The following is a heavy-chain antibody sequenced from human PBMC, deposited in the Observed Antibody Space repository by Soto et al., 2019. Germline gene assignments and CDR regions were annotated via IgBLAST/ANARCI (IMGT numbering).Heavy chain of an antibody. CDR1: GFTFSSYG. Sequence: QVQLVESGGGVVQPGRSLRLSCAASGFTFSSYGMHWVRQAPGKGLERVAVISYDGSNKYYADSVKGRFTISRDNSKHTRYMQMNSLRAEDTAVYYCAKGSVVQAVLSDDAFDIWGQGTMVTVSS. CDR2: ISYDGSNK. V-gene: IGHV3-30*18. CDR3: AKGSVVQAVLSDDAFDI. J-gene: IGHJ3*02. D-gene: IGHD2-2*01.